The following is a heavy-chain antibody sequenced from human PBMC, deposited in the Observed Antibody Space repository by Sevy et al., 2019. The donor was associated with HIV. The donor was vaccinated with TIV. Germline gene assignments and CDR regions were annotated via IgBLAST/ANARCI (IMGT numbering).Heavy chain of an antibody. CDR3: AKIVVTYSSGWDWPGMDV. CDR2: ISGSGGST. V-gene: IGHV3-23*01. CDR1: GFTFSSYA. D-gene: IGHD6-19*01. Sequence: GGSLRLSCAASGFTFSSYAMSWVRQAPGKGLEWVSAISGSGGSTYNADSVKGRFTISRDNSKNTLYLQMNSLRAEDTAVYYCAKIVVTYSSGWDWPGMDVWGQGTTVTVSS. J-gene: IGHJ6*02.